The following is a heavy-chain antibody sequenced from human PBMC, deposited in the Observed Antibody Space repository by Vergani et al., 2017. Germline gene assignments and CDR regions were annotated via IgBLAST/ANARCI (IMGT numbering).Heavy chain of an antibody. CDR1: GFTLSSHA. Sequence: QVQILQSGGGVVQPGGSLRLSCAGSGFTLSSHAMHWVRQAPGKGLEWVAFIWYDGSKEYYADSVKGRFTISRDNAKNSLYLQMNSLRAEDTAVYYCARRLGPQGWFDPWGQGTLVTVSS. CDR2: IWYDGSKE. CDR3: ARRLGPQGWFDP. D-gene: IGHD5/OR15-5a*01. V-gene: IGHV3-33*01. J-gene: IGHJ5*02.